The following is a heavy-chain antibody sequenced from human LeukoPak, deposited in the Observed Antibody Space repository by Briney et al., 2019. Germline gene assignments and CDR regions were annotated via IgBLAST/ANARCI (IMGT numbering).Heavy chain of an antibody. J-gene: IGHJ6*03. D-gene: IGHD2-15*01. Sequence: PSETLSLTCTVSGGSISSYYWSWIRQPPGKGLEWIGYIYYSGSTNYNPSLKSRVTISVDTSKNQFSLKLSSVTAADTAVYYCARDHHYCSGGSCYSGGYYYMDVWGKGTTVTVSS. CDR2: IYYSGST. CDR3: ARDHHYCSGGSCYSGGYYYMDV. V-gene: IGHV4-59*12. CDR1: GGSISSYY.